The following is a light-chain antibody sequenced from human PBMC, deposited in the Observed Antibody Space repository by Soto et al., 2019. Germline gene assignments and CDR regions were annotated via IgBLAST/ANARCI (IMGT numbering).Light chain of an antibody. CDR3: QQSYSTPPIT. CDR1: QSISSF. CDR2: TTS. Sequence: DIQMTQSPSSLSASVGDRVTITCRTSQSISSFLNWYQHKPGNAPKLLIYTTSTLRSGVPSRFRGSGSGTHFTLTITNVQPEDFATYYCQQSYSTPPITFGQGTLLDIK. J-gene: IGKJ5*01. V-gene: IGKV1-39*01.